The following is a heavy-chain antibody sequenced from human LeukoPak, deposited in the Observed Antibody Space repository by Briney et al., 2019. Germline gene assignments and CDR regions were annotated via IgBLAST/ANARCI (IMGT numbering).Heavy chain of an antibody. V-gene: IGHV3-33*06. Sequence: GGSLRLSCAASGFAFSTYGMHWVRQAPGKGLEWVALIWYDGSVRNYADSVKGRFTISRDNSKNTLYLEMNSLRAEDTALYYCVKDRGSTWVLVSFDSWGQGTPVTVSS. CDR1: GFAFSTYG. CDR2: IWYDGSVR. J-gene: IGHJ4*02. D-gene: IGHD6-13*01. CDR3: VKDRGSTWVLVSFDS.